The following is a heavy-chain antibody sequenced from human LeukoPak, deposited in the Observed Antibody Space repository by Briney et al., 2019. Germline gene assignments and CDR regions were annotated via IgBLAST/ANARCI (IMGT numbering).Heavy chain of an antibody. V-gene: IGHV3-30*02. CDR3: ARDFDSYYYYYMDV. CDR1: GFTFNNYG. J-gene: IGHJ6*03. CDR2: IRYDGSNK. Sequence: GGSLRLSCAASGFTFNNYGIHWVRQAPGKGLEWVAFIRYDGSNKYYADSVKGRFTISRDNSKNTLYLQMNSLRAEDTAVYYCARDFDSYYYYYMDVWGKGTTVTISS. D-gene: IGHD3-9*01.